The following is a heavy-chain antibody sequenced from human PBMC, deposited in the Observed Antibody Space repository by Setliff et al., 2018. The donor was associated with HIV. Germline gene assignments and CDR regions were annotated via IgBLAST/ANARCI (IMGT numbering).Heavy chain of an antibody. CDR3: AREKTVDYYDSIDAFDI. CDR1: GGSISSSTYY. CDR2: IFYTGST. J-gene: IGHJ3*02. D-gene: IGHD3-22*01. Sequence: PSETLSLTCSVSGGSISSSTYYWGWIRQPPGKGLEWIGDIFYTGSTYYNPSLKSRVAISVDTSENQFSLKLSSVSAADTAVYYCAREKTVDYYDSIDAFDIWGQGTMVTVSS. V-gene: IGHV4-39*07.